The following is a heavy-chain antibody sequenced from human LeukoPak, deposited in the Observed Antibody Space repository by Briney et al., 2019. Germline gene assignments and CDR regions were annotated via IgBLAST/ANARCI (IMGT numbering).Heavy chain of an antibody. D-gene: IGHD1-7*01. J-gene: IGHJ4*02. CDR1: GASISSSGYY. V-gene: IGHV4-39*01. Sequence: SETLSLTCVVSGASISSSGYYWDWIRQPPGKGLEWIGEINHSGSTNYNPSLKSRVTISVDTSKNQFSLKLSSVTAADTAVYYCAIQLAPDYNWNYGGDDYWGQGTLVTVSS. CDR2: INHSGST. CDR3: AIQLAPDYNWNYGGDDY.